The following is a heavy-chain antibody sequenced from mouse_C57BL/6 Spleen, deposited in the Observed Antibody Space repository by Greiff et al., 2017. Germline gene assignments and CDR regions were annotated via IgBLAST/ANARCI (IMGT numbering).Heavy chain of an antibody. CDR1: GFTFSDYG. D-gene: IGHD2-12*01. CDR2: ISSGSSTI. V-gene: IGHV5-17*01. CDR3: ATLYDGGDYLDY. Sequence: EVKLVESGGGLVKPGGSLKLSCAASGFTFSDYGMHWVRQAPEKGLEWVAYISSGSSTIYYADTVKGRFTISRDNAKNTLFLQMTSLRSEDTAMYYCATLYDGGDYLDYWGQGTTLTVSS. J-gene: IGHJ2*01.